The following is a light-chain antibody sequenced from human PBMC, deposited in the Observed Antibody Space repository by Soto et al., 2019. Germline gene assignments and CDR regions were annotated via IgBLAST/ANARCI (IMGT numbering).Light chain of an antibody. Sequence: QSALTQPPSASGSPGQSVTISCTGTSSDVGGYTYVSWYQQHPGKAPKLLIHYVTERPSGVPDRFSGSRSDSTASLTVSGLQAEDEADYYCSSYAGNDIVLFGGGTKLTVL. V-gene: IGLV2-8*01. CDR3: SSYAGNDIVL. CDR1: SSDVGGYTY. CDR2: YVT. J-gene: IGLJ2*01.